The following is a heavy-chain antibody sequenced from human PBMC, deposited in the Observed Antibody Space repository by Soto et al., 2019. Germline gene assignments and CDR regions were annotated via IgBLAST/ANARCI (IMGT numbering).Heavy chain of an antibody. V-gene: IGHV4-34*01. J-gene: IGHJ4*02. CDR2: INHSGST. CDR3: SRRSFVTAAGLDY. D-gene: IGHD6-13*01. CDR1: GGSFSGYY. Sequence: QVQLQQWGAGLLKPSETLSLTCAVYGGSFSGYYWSWIRQPPGKGLEWIGEINHSGSTNYNPSLNSRVPIAVDTSKNQFSLNLSSVTAADTAVYYCSRRSFVTAAGLDYWGQGTLVTVSS.